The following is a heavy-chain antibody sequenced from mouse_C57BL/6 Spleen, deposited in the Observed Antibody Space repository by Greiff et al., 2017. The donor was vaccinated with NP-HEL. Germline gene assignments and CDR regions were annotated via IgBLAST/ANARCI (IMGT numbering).Heavy chain of an antibody. Sequence: EVKLVESGGGLVQPGGSLKLSCAASGFTFSDYYMYWVRQTPEKRLEWVAYISNGGGSTYYPDTVKGRFTISRDNAKNTLYLQMSRLKSEDTAMYYCARQGNYYSNYEGFAYWGQGTLVTVSA. J-gene: IGHJ3*01. CDR1: GFTFSDYY. CDR3: ARQGNYYSNYEGFAY. V-gene: IGHV5-12*01. D-gene: IGHD2-5*01. CDR2: ISNGGGST.